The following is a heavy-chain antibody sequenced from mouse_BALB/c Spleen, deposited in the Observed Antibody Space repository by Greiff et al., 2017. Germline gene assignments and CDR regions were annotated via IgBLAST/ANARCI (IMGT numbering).Heavy chain of an antibody. J-gene: IGHJ4*01. CDR1: GYTFTSYW. CDR2: INPSTGYT. Sequence: VKLQQSGAELAKPGASVKMSCKASGYTFTSYWMHWVKQRPGQGLEWIGYINPSTGYTEYNQKFKDKATLTADKSSSTAYMQLSSLTSEDSAVYYCARSSDEDYAMDYWGQGTSVTVSS. D-gene: IGHD1-1*01. V-gene: IGHV1-7*01. CDR3: ARSSDEDYAMDY.